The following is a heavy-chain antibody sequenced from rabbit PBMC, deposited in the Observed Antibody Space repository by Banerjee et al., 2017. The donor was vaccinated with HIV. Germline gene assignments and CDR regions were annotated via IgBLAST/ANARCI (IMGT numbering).Heavy chain of an antibody. Sequence: QEQLEESGGGLVKPEGSLTLTCKASGFDLSSYYYMCWVRQAPGKGLELIACIDTTSGSTYYASWAKGRFTISKTSSTTVTLQMTSLTAADTATYFCARGSPSYFNLWGPGTLVTVS. V-gene: IGHV1S45*01. D-gene: IGHD3-1*01. CDR2: IDTTSGST. CDR1: GFDLSSYYY. CDR3: ARGSPSYFNL. J-gene: IGHJ4*01.